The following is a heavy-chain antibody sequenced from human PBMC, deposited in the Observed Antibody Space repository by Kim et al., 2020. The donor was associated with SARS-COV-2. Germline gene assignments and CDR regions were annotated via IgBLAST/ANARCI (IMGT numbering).Heavy chain of an antibody. D-gene: IGHD5-18*01. V-gene: IGHV1-2*02. CDR1: GYTFTGYY. Sequence: ASVKVSCKASGYTFTGYYMHWVRQAPGQGLEWMGWINPNSGGTNYAQKFQGRVTMTRDTSISTAYMELSRLRSDDTAVYYCARFWGGSYGPETQAGYYGMDVWGQGTTVTVSS. CDR2: INPNSGGT. J-gene: IGHJ6*02. CDR3: ARFWGGSYGPETQAGYYGMDV.